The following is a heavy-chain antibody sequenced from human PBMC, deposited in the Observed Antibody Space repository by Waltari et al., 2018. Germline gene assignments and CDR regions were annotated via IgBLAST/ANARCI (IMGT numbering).Heavy chain of an antibody. V-gene: IGHV3-43*01. CDR1: GFTFADFS. CDR3: TKEKRGSNWSVFDY. D-gene: IGHD6-13*01. CDR2: IGSDGYRT. Sequence: EVQLVESGGLVVQPGGSLRLSCAASGFTFADFSIHWVRQAPGKGLEWVGLIGSDGYRTYYADSVKGRFTISRDNRKKSLYLQLNSVTTEDTALYYCTKEKRGSNWSVFDYWGLGTLVTVSS. J-gene: IGHJ4*02.